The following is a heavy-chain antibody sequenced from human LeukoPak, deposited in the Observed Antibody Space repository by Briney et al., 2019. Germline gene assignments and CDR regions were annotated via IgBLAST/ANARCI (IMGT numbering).Heavy chain of an antibody. J-gene: IGHJ6*03. CDR2: IYYSGTT. D-gene: IGHD3-10*01. CDR1: GGSISSSHYY. V-gene: IGHV4-39*01. Sequence: PSETLSLTCTLSGGSISSSHYYWGWIRQSPGKGLEWIGTIYYSGTTYYNPSLESRFTISEDTSKNHFSLTLRSVTAADTAVYYCARQISDYYYYYIDVWGKGTTVTVSS. CDR3: ARQISDYYYYYIDV.